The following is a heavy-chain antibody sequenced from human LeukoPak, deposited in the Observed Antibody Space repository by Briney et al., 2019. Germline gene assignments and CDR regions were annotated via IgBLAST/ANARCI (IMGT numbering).Heavy chain of an antibody. Sequence: GGSLRLSCAASGFTFSNYWMNWVRQAPGKGLEWVANIKQDGSEIHYVDPVKGRFTISRDNAKNSLYLQMNSLRAEDTAVYYCARAMDVWGQGTTVTVSS. CDR1: GFTFSNYW. J-gene: IGHJ6*02. CDR3: ARAMDV. V-gene: IGHV3-7*01. CDR2: IKQDGSEI.